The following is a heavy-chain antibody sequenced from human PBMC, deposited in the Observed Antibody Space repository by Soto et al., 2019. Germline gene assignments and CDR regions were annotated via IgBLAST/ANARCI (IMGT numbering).Heavy chain of an antibody. CDR2: IYYSGST. J-gene: IGHJ5*02. V-gene: IGHV4-31*03. D-gene: IGHD6-6*01. CDR3: ARGRYSSSSNWFDP. CDR1: GGSISSGGYY. Sequence: QVQLQESGPGLVKPSQTLSLTCTVYGGSISSGGYYWSWIRHHPGKGLEWIGYIYYSGSTYYNPSLKSRVTISVDTSKNQFSLKLRSVTAADTAVYYCARGRYSSSSNWFDPWGQGTLVTVSS.